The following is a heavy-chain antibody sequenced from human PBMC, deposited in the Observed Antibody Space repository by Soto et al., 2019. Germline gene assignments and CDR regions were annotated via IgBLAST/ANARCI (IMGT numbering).Heavy chain of an antibody. V-gene: IGHV1-18*01. J-gene: IGHJ6*02. CDR2: ISAYNGNT. CDR3: ARAYCSGGSCYPNYYYYYGMDV. Sequence: QVQLVQSGAEVKKPGASVKVSCKASGYTFTSYGISWGRQAPGQGLEWMGWISAYNGNTNYAQNLQGRVTVTTDTSPSTHYMELRTQRSDDTAVYYCARAYCSGGSCYPNYYYYYGMDVCGQGTTVTVSS. D-gene: IGHD2-15*01. CDR1: GYTFTSYG.